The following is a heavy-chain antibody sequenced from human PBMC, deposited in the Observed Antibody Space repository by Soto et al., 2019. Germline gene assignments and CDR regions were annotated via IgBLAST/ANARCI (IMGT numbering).Heavy chain of an antibody. V-gene: IGHV1-3*04. CDR3: ARDNGYTRGSAYNHYYGLDF. CDR2: ISTDSGTS. J-gene: IGHJ6*02. CDR1: GYIFTTYA. Sequence: QVKLVQSGAEVRKPGASVKVSCEASGYIFTTYAVQWVRQAPGQRLEWLGWISTDSGTSKYSQKFRGRLTITSDTSAGTTYMYINSLRSEDTGVYFCARDNGYTRGSAYNHYYGLDFWSQGTKVTDSS. D-gene: IGHD6-19*01.